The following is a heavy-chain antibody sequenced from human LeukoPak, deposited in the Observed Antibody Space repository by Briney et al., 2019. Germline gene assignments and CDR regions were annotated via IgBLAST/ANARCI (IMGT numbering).Heavy chain of an antibody. CDR2: IYYSGST. CDR3: RSIYDYVWGSYPLDPFDI. CDR1: GGSISSSSYY. V-gene: IGHV4-39*01. J-gene: IGHJ3*02. Sequence: SETLSLTCTVSGGSISSSSYYWGWIRQPPGKGLEWIGSIYYSGSTHYNPSLKSRVTISVDTSKNQFSLKLSSVTAADTAVYYCRSIYDYVWGSYPLDPFDIWGQGTMVTVSS. D-gene: IGHD3-16*02.